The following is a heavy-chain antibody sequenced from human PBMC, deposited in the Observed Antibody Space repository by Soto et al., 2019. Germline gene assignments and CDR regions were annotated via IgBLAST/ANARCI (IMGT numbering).Heavy chain of an antibody. V-gene: IGHV3-7*01. J-gene: IGHJ4*02. Sequence: GSLRLSCVASGFTFSDSWMTWVRQVPGKGLEWVANINRDGTMTNYVDSMGGRFAISRDNARSSVYLHMTNLRTEDTAIYHCVKESRSGGSWWGQGTLVTVSS. CDR3: VKESRSGGSW. CDR1: GFTFSDSW. CDR2: INRDGTMT. D-gene: IGHD2-15*01.